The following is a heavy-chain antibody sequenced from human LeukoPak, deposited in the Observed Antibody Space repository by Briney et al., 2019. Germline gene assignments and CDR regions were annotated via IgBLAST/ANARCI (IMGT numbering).Heavy chain of an antibody. CDR1: GFTFGDYA. J-gene: IGHJ5*02. D-gene: IGHD3-3*01. Sequence: GGSLRLSCTASGFTFGDYAISCFRQAPGEGLEWVGFIRSKAYGGTTEYAASVKGRFTISRDDSKSISYLQMNSLKNEDTAVYYCTRVSGYYDFWSGYYTRWFDPWGQGTLVTVSS. CDR2: IRSKAYGGTT. CDR3: TRVSGYYDFWSGYYTRWFDP. V-gene: IGHV3-49*03.